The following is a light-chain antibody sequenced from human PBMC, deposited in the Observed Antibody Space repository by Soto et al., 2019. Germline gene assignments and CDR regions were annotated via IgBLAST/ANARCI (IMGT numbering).Light chain of an antibody. CDR3: SSFISGDTPFYV. Sequence: QSVLTQPASVSGSPGQSITISCTGTSSDVGDYVSWYQHHPDKAPKVMIYDVSSQPSGVSNRFSGSKSGGSASLTISGLQAEDEAEYYCSSFISGDTPFYVFATGTKVTVL. J-gene: IGLJ1*01. CDR1: SSDVGDY. V-gene: IGLV2-14*03. CDR2: DVS.